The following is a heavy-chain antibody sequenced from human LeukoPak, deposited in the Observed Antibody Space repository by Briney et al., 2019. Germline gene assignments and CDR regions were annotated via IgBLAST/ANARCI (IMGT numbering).Heavy chain of an antibody. CDR1: GFTFSSFW. J-gene: IGHJ4*02. CDR2: IKQDGTEK. D-gene: IGHD6-19*01. CDR3: ARDQYYSSSD. Sequence: GGSLRLSCAASGFTFSSFWMSWVRQAPGKGLEWVAHIKQDGTEKYFVDSAKGRFTISRDNAKKSLFLRMNSLRAEDTAVYYCARDQYYSSSDWGQGTLVTVSS. V-gene: IGHV3-7*03.